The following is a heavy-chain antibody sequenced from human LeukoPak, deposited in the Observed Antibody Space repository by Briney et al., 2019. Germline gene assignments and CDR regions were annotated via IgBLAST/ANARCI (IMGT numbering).Heavy chain of an antibody. J-gene: IGHJ3*02. V-gene: IGHV3-7*01. CDR3: ARGSNWAFDI. D-gene: IGHD2-8*01. Sequence: GGSLRLSCAASGFTFSNYWMSWVRQAPGKGLEWVASIKEDGSEKYYVDSVKGRFTISRDNAKNSLYLQMNSLRAEDTAVYYCARGSNWAFDIWGQGTMVTVSS. CDR1: GFTFSNYW. CDR2: IKEDGSEK.